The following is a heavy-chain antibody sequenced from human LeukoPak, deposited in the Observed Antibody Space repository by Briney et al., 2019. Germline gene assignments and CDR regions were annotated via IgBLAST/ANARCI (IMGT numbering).Heavy chain of an antibody. CDR2: IYYSGST. V-gene: IGHV4-59*01. D-gene: IGHD3-10*01. CDR3: ARGPFLWFGELWVPHDAFDI. J-gene: IGHJ3*02. CDR1: GGSISSYY. Sequence: SETLSLTCTVSGGSISSYYWSWIWQPPGKGLEWIGYIYYSGSTNYNPSLKSRVTISVDTSKNQFSLKLSSVTAADTAVYYCARGPFLWFGELWVPHDAFDIWGQGTMVTVSS.